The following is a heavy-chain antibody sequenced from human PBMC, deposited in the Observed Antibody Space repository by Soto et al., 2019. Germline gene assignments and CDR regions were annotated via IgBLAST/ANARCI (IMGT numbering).Heavy chain of an antibody. J-gene: IGHJ4*02. CDR2: IIPILGIA. CDR3: AKSPIRYKPYYYDSSGYTFDY. V-gene: IGHV1-69*02. Sequence: SVKVSCKASGGTFSSYTISWVRQAPGQGLEWMGRIIPILGIANYAQKFQGRVTMTRDTSTSTVYMELSSLRSEDTAVYYCAKSPIRYKPYYYDSSGYTFDYWGQGTLVTVSS. CDR1: GGTFSSYT. D-gene: IGHD3-22*01.